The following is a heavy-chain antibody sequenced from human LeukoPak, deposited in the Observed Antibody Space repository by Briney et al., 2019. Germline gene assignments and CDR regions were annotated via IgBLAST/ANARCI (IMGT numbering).Heavy chain of an antibody. CDR2: IYYSGST. D-gene: IGHD2-2*01. V-gene: IGHV4-30-2*01. CDR1: GGSISSGGYY. J-gene: IGHJ4*02. Sequence: SQTLSLTCTVSGGSISSGGYYWSWIRQPPGKGLEWIGYIYYSGSTYYNPSLKSRVTISVDRSKNQFSLKLSSVTAADTAVYYCAAYQLPSRAYYFDYWGQGTLVTVSS. CDR3: AAYQLPSRAYYFDY.